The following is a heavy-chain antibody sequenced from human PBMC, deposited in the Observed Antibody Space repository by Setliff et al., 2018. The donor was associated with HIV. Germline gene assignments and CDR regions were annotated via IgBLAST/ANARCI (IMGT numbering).Heavy chain of an antibody. CDR3: AGEAWTSYRSSSGYYYYYMDV. D-gene: IGHD6-6*01. CDR2: INHSGST. CDR1: GGSFSGYY. V-gene: IGHV4-34*01. J-gene: IGHJ6*03. Sequence: PSETLSLTCAVYGGSFSGYYWIWIRQPPGKGLEWIGEINHSGSTNYNPSLKSRVTMSLDTSKNQISLKLSSVTAADTAVYYCAGEAWTSYRSSSGYYYYYMDVWGKGTTVTVSS.